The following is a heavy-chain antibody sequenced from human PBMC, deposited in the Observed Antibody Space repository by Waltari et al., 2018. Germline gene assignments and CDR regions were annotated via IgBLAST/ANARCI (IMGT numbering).Heavy chain of an antibody. CDR2: IRSDSSTM. CDR3: ARDRNFGDFWSAYYPI. Sequence: EVQLVESGGGLVQPGGSLRLSCAASGFTFSSHSMIWVRQAPGKGLEWVSYIRSDSSTMYYADSVEGRFTISRNNAKNSLYLQMNSLRAEDTAVYYCARDRNFGDFWSAYYPIWGQGALVIVSS. D-gene: IGHD3-3*01. J-gene: IGHJ4*02. V-gene: IGHV3-48*04. CDR1: GFTFSSHS.